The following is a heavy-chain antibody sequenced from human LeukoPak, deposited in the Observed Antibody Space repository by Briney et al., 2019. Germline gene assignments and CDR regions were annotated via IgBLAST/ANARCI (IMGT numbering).Heavy chain of an antibody. Sequence: SVKVSCKASGYSFTNFAISWVRQAPGQGLEWMGWVSAYNGNTNYAQKFQGRVSMTTDTSTSTAYMDLRSLRSDDTAVYYCARGEGIFFDYWGQGTLVTVSS. CDR2: VSAYNGNT. D-gene: IGHD3-3*01. J-gene: IGHJ4*02. CDR1: GYSFTNFA. V-gene: IGHV1-18*01. CDR3: ARGEGIFFDY.